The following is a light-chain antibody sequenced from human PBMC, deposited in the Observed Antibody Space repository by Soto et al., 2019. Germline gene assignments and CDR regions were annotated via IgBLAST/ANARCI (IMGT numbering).Light chain of an antibody. CDR1: SSNIGSNT. V-gene: IGLV1-44*01. CDR2: NDN. Sequence: QSVLTQPPSASGTPGQRVTISCSGTSSNIGSNTVSWYQQLPGTAPKLLISNDNQRPSGVPDRFSGSKSGTSASLAISGLQSQDEADYYRAAWDDSLNGVVFGGGTKLTVL. CDR3: AAWDDSLNGVV. J-gene: IGLJ2*01.